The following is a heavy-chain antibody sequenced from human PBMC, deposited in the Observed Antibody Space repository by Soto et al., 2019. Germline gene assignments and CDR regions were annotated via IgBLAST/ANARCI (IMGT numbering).Heavy chain of an antibody. D-gene: IGHD2-2*01. Sequence: QVQLVESGGGVVQPGRSLRLSCAASGFTFSSYGMHWVRQAPGKGLEWVAVISYEGSNKYYADSVKGRFTISRDNSKNTLYLQMNSLRAEDTAVYYCAKVRCSSTSCYSYYYYYGMDVWGQGTTVTVSS. V-gene: IGHV3-30*18. CDR1: GFTFSSYG. J-gene: IGHJ6*02. CDR2: ISYEGSNK. CDR3: AKVRCSSTSCYSYYYYYGMDV.